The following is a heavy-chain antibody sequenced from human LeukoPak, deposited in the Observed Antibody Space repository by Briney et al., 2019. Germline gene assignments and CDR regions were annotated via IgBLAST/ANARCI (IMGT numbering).Heavy chain of an antibody. V-gene: IGHV3-30-3*01. D-gene: IGHD6-13*01. CDR1: GFTFSSYA. J-gene: IGHJ4*02. Sequence: GGSLRLSCAASGFTFSSYAMHWVRQAPGKGLEWVAVISYDGSNKYYADSVEGRFTISRDNAKNTLYLQMNSLRAEDTAVYYCAKDLKWGAAGTQVDYWGPGTLVTVFS. CDR2: ISYDGSNK. CDR3: AKDLKWGAAGTQVDY.